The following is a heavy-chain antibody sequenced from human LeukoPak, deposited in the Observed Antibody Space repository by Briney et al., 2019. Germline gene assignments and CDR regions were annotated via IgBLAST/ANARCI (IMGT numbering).Heavy chain of an antibody. CDR1: GFTFSSYG. Sequence: GGSLRLSCAASGFTFSSYGMHWVRQAPGKGLEWVAVISYDGSNKYYADSVKGRFTISGDNSKNTLYLQMNSLRAEDTAVYYCANPNGSSSFDYWGQGTLVTVSS. CDR3: ANPNGSSSFDY. V-gene: IGHV3-30*18. CDR2: ISYDGSNK. J-gene: IGHJ4*02. D-gene: IGHD6-6*01.